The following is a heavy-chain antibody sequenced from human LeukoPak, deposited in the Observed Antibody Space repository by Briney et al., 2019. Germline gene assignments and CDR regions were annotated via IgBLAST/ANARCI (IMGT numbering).Heavy chain of an antibody. CDR2: ISGSGGST. D-gene: IGHD2-2*01. Sequence: PGGSLRLSCAASGFTFSSYAMSWVRQAPGKGLEWVSAISGSGGSTHYADSVKGRFTISRDNSKNTLYLQMNSLRAEDTAVYYCAKAPRGVVVPAAISDYWGQGTLVTVSS. CDR3: AKAPRGVVVPAAISDY. CDR1: GFTFSSYA. J-gene: IGHJ4*02. V-gene: IGHV3-23*01.